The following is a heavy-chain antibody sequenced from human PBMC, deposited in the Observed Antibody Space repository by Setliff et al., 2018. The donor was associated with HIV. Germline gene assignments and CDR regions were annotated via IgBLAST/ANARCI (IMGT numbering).Heavy chain of an antibody. CDR2: INTSDGTK. V-gene: IGHV1-46*01. CDR3: ARGRGYTYDFQY. CDR1: GYTLSNYY. D-gene: IGHD5-18*01. J-gene: IGHJ4*02. Sequence: GASVKVSCTASGYTLSNYYIHWVRQAPGQGLDWMGIINTSDGTKIYAQNFQGRVTMTRDTSTSTVYMELSSLTSGDTAVYYCARGRGYTYDFQYWGQGTLVTVSS.